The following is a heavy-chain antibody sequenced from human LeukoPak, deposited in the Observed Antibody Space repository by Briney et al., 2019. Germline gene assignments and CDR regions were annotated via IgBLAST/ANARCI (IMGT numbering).Heavy chain of an antibody. CDR1: GGSISSHY. CDR2: IYYSGSTNYT. D-gene: IGHD3-16*02. V-gene: IGHV4-59*11. Sequence: SETLSLTCTVSGGSISSHYWSWIRQPPGKGLEWIGYIYYSGSTNYTNYNPSLKSRVTISVDTSKNQFSLTLSSVTAADTAVYYCARDPIVSVGDWYFDLWGRGTLVTVSS. J-gene: IGHJ2*01. CDR3: ARDPIVSVGDWYFDL.